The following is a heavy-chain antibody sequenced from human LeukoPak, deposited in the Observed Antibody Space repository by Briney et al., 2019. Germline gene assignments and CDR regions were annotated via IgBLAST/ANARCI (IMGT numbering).Heavy chain of an antibody. CDR1: GYTFTIYW. D-gene: IGHD2-2*01. CDR3: ARHFGSTYESGLDY. J-gene: IGHJ4*02. V-gene: IGHV5-51*01. Sequence: GESLKISFKGSGYTFTIYWIAWVRQMPGKGLEWMGIIYPGDSDTRYSPSFQGQVTISADKSITTAYLQWSSLKASDTAMYYCARHFGSTYESGLDYWGQGTLVTVSS. CDR2: IYPGDSDT.